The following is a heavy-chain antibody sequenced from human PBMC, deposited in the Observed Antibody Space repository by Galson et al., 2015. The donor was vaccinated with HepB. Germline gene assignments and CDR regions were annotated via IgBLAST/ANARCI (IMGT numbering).Heavy chain of an antibody. D-gene: IGHD1-20*01. V-gene: IGHV1-3*01. J-gene: IGHJ4*02. Sequence: SPKVSCKASGYTFTSYAMHWVRQAPGQRLEWMGWINDGNGNTKYSQKFQGRVTITRDTSASTSYMELSSLRYEDTAVYYCAKVTLRLYLPDYWGQGTLVTVSS. CDR3: AKVTLRLYLPDY. CDR1: GYTFTSYA. CDR2: INDGNGNT.